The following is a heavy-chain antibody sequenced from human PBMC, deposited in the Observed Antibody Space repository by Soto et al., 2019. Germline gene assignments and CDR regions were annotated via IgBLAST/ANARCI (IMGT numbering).Heavy chain of an antibody. CDR3: ARVSRQLVFDY. CDR2: INHSGST. D-gene: IGHD6-13*01. V-gene: IGHV4-34*01. J-gene: IGHJ4*02. Sequence: QVQLQQWGAGLLKPSETLSLTCAVYGGSFSGYYWSWIRQPPGKGLEWIGEINHSGSTNYNPSLKSRVTISVDTSKHQFSLKLSSVTAADTAVYYCARVSRQLVFDYWGQGTLVTDSS. CDR1: GGSFSGYY.